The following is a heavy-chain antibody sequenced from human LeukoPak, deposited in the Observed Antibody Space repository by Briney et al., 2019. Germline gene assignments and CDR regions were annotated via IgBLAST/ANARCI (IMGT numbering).Heavy chain of an antibody. Sequence: SETLSLTCTVSGGSISSGGYYWSWIRQPPGKGLEWIGYIYHSGSTYYNPSLKSRVTISVDRSKNQFSLKLSSVTAADTAVYYCARARPYYYDSSGNYYFDYWAREPWSPSPQ. CDR1: GGSISSGGYY. J-gene: IGHJ4*02. D-gene: IGHD3-22*01. CDR2: IYHSGST. CDR3: ARARPYYYDSSGNYYFDY. V-gene: IGHV4-30-2*01.